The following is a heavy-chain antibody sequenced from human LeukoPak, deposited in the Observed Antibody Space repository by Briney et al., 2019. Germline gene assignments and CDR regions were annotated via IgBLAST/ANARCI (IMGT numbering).Heavy chain of an antibody. CDR1: GGSISSSSYY. CDR2: IYYSGST. Sequence: SETLSLXCTVSGGSISSSSYYWGWIRQPPGKGLEWIGSIYYSGSTYYNPSLKSRVTISVDTSKNQFSLKLSSVTAADTAVYYCVAYDFWSGPDDAFDIWGQGTMVTVSS. CDR3: VAYDFWSGPDDAFDI. D-gene: IGHD3-3*01. J-gene: IGHJ3*02. V-gene: IGHV4-39*01.